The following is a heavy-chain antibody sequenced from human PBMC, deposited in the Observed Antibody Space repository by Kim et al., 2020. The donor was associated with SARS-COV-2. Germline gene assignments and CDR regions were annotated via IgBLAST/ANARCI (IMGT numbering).Heavy chain of an antibody. CDR3: ASEVCSGGSCGKPDWYFDL. CDR1: GGSISSSSYY. J-gene: IGHJ2*01. CDR2: IYYSGST. V-gene: IGHV4-39*01. D-gene: IGHD2-15*01. Sequence: SETLSLTCTVSGGSISSSSYYWGWIRQPPGKGLEWIGSIYYSGSTYYNPSLKSRVTISVDTSKNQFSLKLSSVTAADTAVYYCASEVCSGGSCGKPDWYFDLWGRGTLVTVSS.